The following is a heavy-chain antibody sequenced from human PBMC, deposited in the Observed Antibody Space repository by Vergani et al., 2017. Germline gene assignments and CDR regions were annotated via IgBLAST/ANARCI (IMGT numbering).Heavy chain of an antibody. CDR2: VDPEDGET. V-gene: IGHV1-69-2*01. Sequence: VQLVQSGAEVKKPGASVKVSCKASGYTFTSYYMHWVQQAPGKGLEWMGLVDPEDGETIYAEKFQGRVTITADTSTDTAYMELSSLRSEDTAVYYCATAGRTGDRGYFDYWGQGTLVTVSS. J-gene: IGHJ4*02. D-gene: IGHD7-27*01. CDR1: GYTFTSYY. CDR3: ATAGRTGDRGYFDY.